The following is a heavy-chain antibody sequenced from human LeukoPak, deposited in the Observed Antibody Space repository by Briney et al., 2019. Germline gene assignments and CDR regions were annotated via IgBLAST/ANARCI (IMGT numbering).Heavy chain of an antibody. CDR1: GFTVSSNY. D-gene: IGHD3-22*01. J-gene: IGHJ4*02. V-gene: IGHV3-53*01. Sequence: GGSLRLSCAASGFTVSSNYMSWVRQAPGKGLEWVSVIYIGGSTDYADSVKGRFTISRDNSKNMVYPQMNSLRAEDTAVYYCARSSSAYYYEFDHWGQGTLVTVSS. CDR2: IYIGGST. CDR3: ARSSSAYYYEFDH.